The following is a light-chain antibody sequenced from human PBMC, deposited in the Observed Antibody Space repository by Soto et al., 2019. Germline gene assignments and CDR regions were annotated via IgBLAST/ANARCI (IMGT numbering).Light chain of an antibody. CDR3: SSFTSSSTYV. J-gene: IGLJ1*01. CDR2: DVS. CDR1: SSDVGGYTY. V-gene: IGLV2-14*03. Sequence: QSALTQPASVSASPGQSITISCTGTSSDVGGYTYVSWHQHHPGKAPKLMIYDVSNRPSGVSNRFSGSKSGNTASLTISGLQAEDEADYYCSSFTSSSTYVFGTGTKLTVL.